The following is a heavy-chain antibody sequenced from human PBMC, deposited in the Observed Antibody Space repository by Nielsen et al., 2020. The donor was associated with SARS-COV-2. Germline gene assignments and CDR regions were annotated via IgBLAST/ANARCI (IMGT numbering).Heavy chain of an antibody. J-gene: IGHJ6*03. Sequence: GESLKISCAASGFTFSSYGMHWVRQAPGKGLEWVAVISYDGSNKYYADSVKGRFTISRDNSKNTLYLQMNSLTAGDTAVYFCARGGIQMAGIDYYMDVWGKGTTVTVSS. CDR3: ARGGIQMAGIDYYMDV. V-gene: IGHV3-30*03. CDR2: ISYDGSNK. CDR1: GFTFSSYG. D-gene: IGHD6-19*01.